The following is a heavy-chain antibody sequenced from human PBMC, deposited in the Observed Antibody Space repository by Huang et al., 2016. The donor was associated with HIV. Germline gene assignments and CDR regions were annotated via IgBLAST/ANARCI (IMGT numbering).Heavy chain of an antibody. Sequence: VESGGRSVQPGGSIRLSCVGSTFTFGAYWLSWVRQRPGKGLEWVANIKQDETEKYYVDAVKGRFNISRDNAKKVLFLEMDALRVEDTAIYFCATKTAGMDIWGQGTTVIVSS. CDR2: IKQDETEK. J-gene: IGHJ6*02. CDR1: TFTFGAYW. CDR3: ATKTAGMDI. V-gene: IGHV3-7*01.